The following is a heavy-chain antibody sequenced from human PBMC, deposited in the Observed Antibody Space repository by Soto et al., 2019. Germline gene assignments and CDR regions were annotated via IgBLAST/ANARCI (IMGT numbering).Heavy chain of an antibody. Sequence: GGSLRLSCAASGFTFSDHYMDWVRQAPGKGLEWVGRTRNKANSYTTEYAASVKGRFTISRDDSKNSLYLQMNSLKTEDTAVYYCARVYCSIGVCSRSIDLCGRGTLV. CDR2: TRNKANSYTT. J-gene: IGHJ2*01. D-gene: IGHD2-8*01. CDR3: ARVYCSIGVCSRSIDL. V-gene: IGHV3-72*01. CDR1: GFTFSDHY.